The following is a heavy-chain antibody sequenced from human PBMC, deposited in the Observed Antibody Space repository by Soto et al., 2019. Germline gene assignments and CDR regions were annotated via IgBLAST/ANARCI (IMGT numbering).Heavy chain of an antibody. D-gene: IGHD2-2*01. J-gene: IGHJ4*02. Sequence: GGSLRLSCAASGFTFSRYATSWVRQAPGKGLEWVSGFSVTGGSTYYADSVKGRFTISRDNSKNTLSLQMNSLTAEDTAVYYCSKEGGAYCSSTSCRPYYFDYWGQGALVTVSS. CDR1: GFTFSRYA. CDR2: FSVTGGST. CDR3: SKEGGAYCSSTSCRPYYFDY. V-gene: IGHV3-23*01.